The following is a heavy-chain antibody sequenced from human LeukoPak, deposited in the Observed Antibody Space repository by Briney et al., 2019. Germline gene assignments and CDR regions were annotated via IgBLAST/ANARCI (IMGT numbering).Heavy chain of an antibody. Sequence: PSETLSLTRGVYGGSLSGYYWTWIRQPPGKGLEWIGEINHSGTTNYNPSLKSRVTISVDTSKNQFSLKLNSVTAADTAVYYCARGITFGGVIVWNWFDPWGQGTLVTVSS. D-gene: IGHD3-16*02. V-gene: IGHV4-34*01. CDR1: GGSLSGYY. CDR3: ARGITFGGVIVWNWFDP. J-gene: IGHJ5*02. CDR2: INHSGTT.